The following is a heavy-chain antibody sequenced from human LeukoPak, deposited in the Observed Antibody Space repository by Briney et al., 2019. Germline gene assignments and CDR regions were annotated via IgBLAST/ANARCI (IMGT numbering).Heavy chain of an antibody. Sequence: GGYLRLSCAASGFTFSSYAMSWVRQAPGKGLEWVSAISGSVGSTYYADSVKGRFTISRDNSKNTLYLQMNSLRAEDTAVYYCAKDAPVNIVVVPAANSWGQGTLVTVSS. CDR3: AKDAPVNIVVVPAANS. CDR1: GFTFSSYA. V-gene: IGHV3-23*01. J-gene: IGHJ4*02. CDR2: ISGSVGST. D-gene: IGHD2-2*01.